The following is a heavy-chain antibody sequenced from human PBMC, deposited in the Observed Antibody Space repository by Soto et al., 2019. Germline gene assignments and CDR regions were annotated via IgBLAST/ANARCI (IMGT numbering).Heavy chain of an antibody. V-gene: IGHV4-30-4*01. CDR2: IYYSGST. CDR1: GGSISSGDYY. CDR3: ARLVVVPAIIDY. J-gene: IGHJ4*02. Sequence: PSETLSLTCTVSGGSISSGDYYWSWIRQPPGKGLEWIGYIYYSGSTYYNPSLKSRVTISVDTSKNQFSPKLSSVTAADTAVYYCARLVVVPAIIDYWGQGTLVTVSS. D-gene: IGHD2-2*01.